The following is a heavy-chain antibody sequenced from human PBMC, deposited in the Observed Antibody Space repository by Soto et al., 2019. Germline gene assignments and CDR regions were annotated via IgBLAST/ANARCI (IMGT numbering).Heavy chain of an antibody. Sequence: VQLVESGGTLVQPGGSLRLSCAASGFSVTSNYMTWVRQAPGKGLECVSVIYAGGNTYYQDSVKGRFTISSDNSKNTLFLQMNNLRAEDTAVYYCARVTTFYDILTSSYALNYFDYWGQGTRVTVAS. CDR3: ARVTTFYDILTSSYALNYFDY. CDR1: GFSVTSNY. V-gene: IGHV3-53*01. D-gene: IGHD3-9*01. J-gene: IGHJ4*02. CDR2: IYAGGNT.